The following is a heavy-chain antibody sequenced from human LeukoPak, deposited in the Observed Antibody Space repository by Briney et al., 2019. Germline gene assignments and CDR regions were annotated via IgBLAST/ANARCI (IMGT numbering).Heavy chain of an antibody. V-gene: IGHV1-2*06. J-gene: IGHJ4*02. CDR2: INPNSGGT. CDR1: GYTFTGYY. CDR3: ARDPGYSSGWYYFDY. Sequence: GASVKVSCKASGYTFTGYYMHWVRQAPGQGLEWMGRINPNSGGTNFAQKFQGRVTMTRDTSINTAYMELSRLRSDDTAVYYSARDPGYSSGWYYFDYWGQGTLVTVSS. D-gene: IGHD6-19*01.